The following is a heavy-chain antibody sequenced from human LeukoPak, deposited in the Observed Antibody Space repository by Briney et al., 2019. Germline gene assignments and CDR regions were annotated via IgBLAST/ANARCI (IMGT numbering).Heavy chain of an antibody. CDR3: ARSHLARYYYYMDV. D-gene: IGHD6-6*01. J-gene: IGHJ6*03. Sequence: PSETPSLTCTVSGGSISSYYWSWIRQPAGKGLEWIGRIYTSGSTNYNPSLKSRVTMSVDTSKNQFSLKLSSVTAADTAVYYCARSHLARYYYYMDVWGKGTTVTVSS. CDR1: GGSISSYY. V-gene: IGHV4-4*07. CDR2: IYTSGST.